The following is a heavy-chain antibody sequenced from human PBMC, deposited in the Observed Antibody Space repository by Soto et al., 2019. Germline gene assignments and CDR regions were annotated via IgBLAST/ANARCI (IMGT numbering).Heavy chain of an antibody. V-gene: IGHV3-15*01. CDR2: IKSKTGGGTT. J-gene: IGHJ4*02. CDR3: TTGYQLLLPYY. D-gene: IGHD2-2*01. Sequence: GSLSLSCAASGFTVSNAWMSWVRQAPGKGLEWVGRIKSKTGGGTTDYAAPVKGRFTISRDDSKNTLYLQMNSLKTEDTAVYYCTTGYQLLLPYYWGQGTLVTVSS. CDR1: GFTVSNAW.